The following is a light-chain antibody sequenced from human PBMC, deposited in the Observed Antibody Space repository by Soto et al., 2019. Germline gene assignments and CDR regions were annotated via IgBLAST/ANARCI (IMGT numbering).Light chain of an antibody. CDR1: ISNIGDNH. CDR3: ATWDTTMSGLL. V-gene: IGLV1-51*01. CDR2: DNN. J-gene: IGLJ2*01. Sequence: QSVLTQPPSASAAPGQRVIISCSGTISNIGDNHVSWYQQVPGKAPKLLIYDNNKRPSGIPDRFSGSRSGTSATLAITGLQTGDEADYICATWDTTMSGLLFGGGTKVTVL.